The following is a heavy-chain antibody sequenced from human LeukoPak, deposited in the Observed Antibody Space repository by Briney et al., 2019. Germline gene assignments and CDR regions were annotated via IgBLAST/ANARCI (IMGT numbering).Heavy chain of an antibody. D-gene: IGHD2/OR15-2a*01. CDR2: LSYTGKT. Sequence: PSETLSLTCNVSGVSVSTSHWNWIRQRPGKGLEWIGCLSYTGKTDYNPSLKSRVSISLGSSNNHFSLKLTSVTAADTAAYYCSEGYFEPFDHWGQGILVTVSS. J-gene: IGHJ4*02. CDR1: GVSVSTSH. CDR3: SEGYFEPFDH. V-gene: IGHV4-59*02.